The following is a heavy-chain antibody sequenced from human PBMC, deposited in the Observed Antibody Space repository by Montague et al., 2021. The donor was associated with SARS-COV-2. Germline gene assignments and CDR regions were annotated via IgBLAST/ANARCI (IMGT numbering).Heavy chain of an antibody. D-gene: IGHD3-22*01. Sequence: SETLSLTCAVYGGSFSGYYWSWIRQPPGKGLEWIGEINHSGSTNYNPSLKSRVTISVDTSKNQFSLKLSSVTVADTAVYYCARGPRITMIVVVITDIWFDPWDQGTLVTVSS. CDR2: INHSGST. CDR1: GGSFSGYY. V-gene: IGHV4-34*01. J-gene: IGHJ5*02. CDR3: ARGPRITMIVVVITDIWFDP.